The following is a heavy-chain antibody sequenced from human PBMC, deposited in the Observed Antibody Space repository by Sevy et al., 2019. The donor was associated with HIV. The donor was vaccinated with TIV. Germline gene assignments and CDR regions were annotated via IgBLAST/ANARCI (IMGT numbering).Heavy chain of an antibody. CDR1: GFTFSSYG. D-gene: IGHD3-16*01. J-gene: IGHJ3*02. CDR2: IWYDGSNK. V-gene: IGHV3-33*01. Sequence: GGSLRLSCAASGFTFSSYGMHWVRQAPGKGLEWVAVIWYDGSNKYYADSVKGRFTISRDKSKNTLYLQMNSLRAEDTAVYYCARDRARWGAFDIWGQGTMVTVSS. CDR3: ARDRARWGAFDI.